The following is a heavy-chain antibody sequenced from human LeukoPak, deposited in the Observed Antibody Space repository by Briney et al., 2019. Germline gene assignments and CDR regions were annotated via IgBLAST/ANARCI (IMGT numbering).Heavy chain of an antibody. CDR2: ISYDGSNK. Sequence: GGSLRLSCAASGFTLTSNAMHWVRQAPGKGLEWVAVISYDGSNKYYGDPVKGRFTISRDNSKNTLYLQMNSLRAEDTAVYYCASLDTAMVIRGSYYFDYWGQGTLVTVSS. J-gene: IGHJ4*02. CDR1: GFTLTSNA. D-gene: IGHD5-18*01. CDR3: ASLDTAMVIRGSYYFDY. V-gene: IGHV3-30*04.